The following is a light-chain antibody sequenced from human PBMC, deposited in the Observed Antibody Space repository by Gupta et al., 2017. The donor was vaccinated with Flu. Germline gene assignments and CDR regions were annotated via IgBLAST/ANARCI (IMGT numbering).Light chain of an antibody. CDR3: QQRSNWPPSLT. J-gene: IGKJ4*01. Sequence: EIVLTQSPATLSLSPGERATLSCRASQSVSSYLAWYHQKAGQSPRLLIYDSSVRATGIPTRFSGSGSGTDFTLTISSLEPEDFAVYYCQQRSNWPPSLTFGGGTKVEIK. CDR2: DSS. CDR1: QSVSSY. V-gene: IGKV3-11*01.